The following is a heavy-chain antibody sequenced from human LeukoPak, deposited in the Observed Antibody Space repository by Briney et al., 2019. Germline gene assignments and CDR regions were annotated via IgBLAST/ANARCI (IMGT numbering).Heavy chain of an antibody. CDR1: GXSISTYY. V-gene: IGHV4-59*01. D-gene: IGHD6-13*01. J-gene: IGHJ5*02. CDR2: IYYSGST. CDR3: ARVRYSSSWYWFDP. Sequence: SETLSLTCTVSGXSISTYYWTWVRQPPGKGLEWIGYIYYSGSTNYNPSLKSRVTISVDTSKNQFSLKLSSVTAADTAVYYCARVRYSSSWYWFDPWGQGTLVTVSS.